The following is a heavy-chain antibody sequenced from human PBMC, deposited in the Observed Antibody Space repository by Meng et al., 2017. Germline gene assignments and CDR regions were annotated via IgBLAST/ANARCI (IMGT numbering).Heavy chain of an antibody. Sequence: VHLQLWGAGLLTPSETLSLTCAVYGGSFSGYSWSWIRQPPGKGLEWIGEINHSGSTNYNPSLKSRVTMSLDTSKNQFSLRLSSVTAADTAVYYCARSHSVTIVAFDYWGQGTLVTVSS. CDR1: GGSFSGYS. J-gene: IGHJ4*02. CDR2: INHSGST. D-gene: IGHD4-17*01. CDR3: ARSHSVTIVAFDY. V-gene: IGHV4-34*01.